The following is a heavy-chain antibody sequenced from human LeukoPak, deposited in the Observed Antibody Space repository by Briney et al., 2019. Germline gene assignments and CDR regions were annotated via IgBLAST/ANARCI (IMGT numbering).Heavy chain of an antibody. CDR3: ARQRVIAAAVTNYFDY. J-gene: IGHJ4*02. CDR2: FHHGGSP. Sequence: PSQTLSLTCTVSGGSINNGDYIWTWIRQPPGKGLEWIGRFHHGGSPSYNPSLQSRVTISVDTSKNQFSLKLSSVTAADTAVYYCARQRVIAAAVTNYFDYWGQGTLVTVSS. V-gene: IGHV4-30-4*01. CDR1: GGSINNGDYI. D-gene: IGHD6-13*01.